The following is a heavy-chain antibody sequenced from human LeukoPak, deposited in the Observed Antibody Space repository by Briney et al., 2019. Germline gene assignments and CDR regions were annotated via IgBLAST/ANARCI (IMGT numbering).Heavy chain of an antibody. Sequence: GGSLRLSCSASGCTFSSHWMQWVSQSPGKGLMWVSRISGDGSITGYADSVKGRFTISRDNAKNTLFLQMNSLRLEDTAVYYCAREEVAAADYWVQGTLVTVSS. D-gene: IGHD6-13*01. J-gene: IGHJ4*02. CDR3: AREEVAAADY. V-gene: IGHV3-74*01. CDR2: ISGDGSIT. CDR1: GCTFSSHW.